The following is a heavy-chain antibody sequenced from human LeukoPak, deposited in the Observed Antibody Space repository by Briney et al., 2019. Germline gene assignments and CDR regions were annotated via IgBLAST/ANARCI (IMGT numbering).Heavy chain of an antibody. V-gene: IGHV3-9*01. CDR1: GFTFDDYA. Sequence: GGSLRLSCAASGFTFDDYAMHWVRQAPGKGLEWVSGISRNSGSIGYADSVKGRFTISRDNAKNSLYLQMNSLRAEDTALYYCAKYDSSGYYPFDYWGQGTLVTVSS. J-gene: IGHJ4*02. D-gene: IGHD3-22*01. CDR3: AKYDSSGYYPFDY. CDR2: ISRNSGSI.